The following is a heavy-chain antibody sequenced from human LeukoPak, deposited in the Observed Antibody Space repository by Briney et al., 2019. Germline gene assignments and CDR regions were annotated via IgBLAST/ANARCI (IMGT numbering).Heavy chain of an antibody. CDR1: GENFSIYF. Sequence: SETLSLTCAVYGENFSIYFYSWIRQPPGKGLEWIGEINHGGSTSYNPSLKSRVTISVDTSKNQFSLKLSSVTAADTAVYYCARYGPLSYFDYWGQGTLVTVSS. V-gene: IGHV4-34*08. J-gene: IGHJ4*02. CDR3: ARYGPLSYFDY. D-gene: IGHD5-18*01. CDR2: INHGGST.